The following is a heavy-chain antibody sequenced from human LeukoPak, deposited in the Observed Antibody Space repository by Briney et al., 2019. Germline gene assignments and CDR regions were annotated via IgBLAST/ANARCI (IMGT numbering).Heavy chain of an antibody. J-gene: IGHJ4*02. D-gene: IGHD1-26*01. CDR1: GFTFRRYN. Sequence: GGSLRLSCAAWGFTFRRYNMNGVRGARGEGREWVSSISSGSSYIYYADSVKGRFTISRDNAKNSLYLQMNSLRAEDTAVYYCARGEYSGSYPQWGQGTLVTVSS. V-gene: IGHV3-21*01. CDR2: ISSGSSYI. CDR3: ARGEYSGSYPQ.